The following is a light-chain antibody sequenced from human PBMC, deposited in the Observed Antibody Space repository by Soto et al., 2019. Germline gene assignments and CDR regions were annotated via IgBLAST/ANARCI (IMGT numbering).Light chain of an antibody. CDR3: QQYGDWPPET. CDR2: GAS. CDR1: QKITSNF. V-gene: IGKV3-20*01. J-gene: IGKJ2*01. Sequence: EIVLTQSPVTLSLSPGERATLSCRASQKITSNFLAWFQQKAGLAPRLLIYGASTRASGVPDRFSGGGSGTDFVLTISRLEPEDFAVYYCQQYGDWPPETFGQGTKLEI.